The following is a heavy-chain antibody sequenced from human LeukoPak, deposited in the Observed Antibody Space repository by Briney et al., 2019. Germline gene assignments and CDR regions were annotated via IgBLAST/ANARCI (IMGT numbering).Heavy chain of an antibody. Sequence: GGSLRLSCAASGFTFSSYWMHWVRQAPGKGRVWVSRINSDGSSTSYADSVKGRFTISRDNAKNTLYLQMNSLGAEDTAVYYCARGRAHAFDIWGQGTMVTVSS. J-gene: IGHJ3*02. CDR1: GFTFSSYW. CDR3: ARGRAHAFDI. V-gene: IGHV3-74*01. CDR2: INSDGSST. D-gene: IGHD2-15*01.